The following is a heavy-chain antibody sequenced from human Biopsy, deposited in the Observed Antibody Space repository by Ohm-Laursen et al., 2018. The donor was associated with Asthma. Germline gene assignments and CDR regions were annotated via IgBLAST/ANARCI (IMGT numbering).Heavy chain of an antibody. V-gene: IGHV3-30*03. CDR3: VRWRSGYPDHYSDF. CDR1: GVDLSSYG. J-gene: IGHJ4*02. Sequence: FLRLSCSASGVDLSSYGMNWVRQAPGKGLEWVAVIAYDGSKKYYADSVKGRFTISRDNSKNTLDLQMNSLRGDDTAVYYCVRWRSGYPDHYSDFWGLGTLVTVSS. D-gene: IGHD2-21*01. CDR2: IAYDGSKK.